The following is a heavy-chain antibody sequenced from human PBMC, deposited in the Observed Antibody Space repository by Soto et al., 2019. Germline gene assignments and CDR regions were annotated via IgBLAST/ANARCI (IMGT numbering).Heavy chain of an antibody. V-gene: IGHV4-59*01. J-gene: IGHJ5*02. CDR3: ARDRIRFDP. CDR2: ISFSGAT. Sequence: SETLSLTCTVSGVSITSYFWSWIRQTPGKGLDWIGSISFSGATYSNPSLKGRAALSVDTSKNQFSLKLSSVTAADTAVYYCARDRIRFDPWGQGTLVTVSS. CDR1: GVSITSYF.